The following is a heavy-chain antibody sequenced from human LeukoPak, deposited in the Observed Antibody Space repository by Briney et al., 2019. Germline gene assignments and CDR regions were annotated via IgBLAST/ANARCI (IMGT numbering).Heavy chain of an antibody. D-gene: IGHD5-12*01. J-gene: IGHJ3*02. CDR1: GFIFSSYE. CDR2: ISSSGSPI. CDR3: ARDLGGYVGYDAFDI. V-gene: IGHV3-48*03. Sequence: GGSLRLSCAASGFIFSSYEMNWVRQAPGKGLEWVSYISSSGSPIYYADSVKGRFTISRDNAKNSLYLQMNSLRAEDTAVYYCARDLGGYVGYDAFDIWGQGTMVTVSS.